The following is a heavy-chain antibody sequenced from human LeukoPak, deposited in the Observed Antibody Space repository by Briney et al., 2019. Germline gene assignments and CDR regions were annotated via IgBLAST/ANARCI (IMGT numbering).Heavy chain of an antibody. Sequence: SETLSLTCTVSGGSISSYYWSWIRQPPGKGLEWIGYIYYSGSTYYNPSLKSRVTISVDTSKNQFSLKLSSVTAADTAVYYCARVSVRVATIGFDYWGQGTLVTVSS. D-gene: IGHD5-12*01. V-gene: IGHV4-59*12. CDR2: IYYSGST. CDR3: ARVSVRVATIGFDY. CDR1: GGSISSYY. J-gene: IGHJ4*02.